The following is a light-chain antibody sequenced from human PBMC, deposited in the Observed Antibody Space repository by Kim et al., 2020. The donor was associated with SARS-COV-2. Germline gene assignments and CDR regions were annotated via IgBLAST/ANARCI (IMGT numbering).Light chain of an antibody. Sequence: AIQMTQSPSSLSASVGDRVTITCRASQGIRNDLGWYQQKPGRAPNLLIYATSTLQSGVPSRFSGSGSVTDFTLTISSLQPEDVATYYCLQDYDYPLTFGGGTKVDIK. CDR3: LQDYDYPLT. CDR2: ATS. V-gene: IGKV1-6*01. J-gene: IGKJ4*01. CDR1: QGIRND.